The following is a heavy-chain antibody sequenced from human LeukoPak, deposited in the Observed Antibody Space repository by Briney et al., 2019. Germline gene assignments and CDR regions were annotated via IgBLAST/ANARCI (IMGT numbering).Heavy chain of an antibody. CDR1: GGSISSYY. Sequence: SETLSLTCTVSGGSISSYYWSWIRQPPGKGLEWIGYIYYSGSTNYNPSFKSRVTISVDTSKNQFSLKLSSVTAADTAVYYCAGPSGRYYYYYMDVWGKGTTVTVSS. CDR3: AGPSGRYYYYYMDV. J-gene: IGHJ6*03. CDR2: IYYSGST. V-gene: IGHV4-59*01.